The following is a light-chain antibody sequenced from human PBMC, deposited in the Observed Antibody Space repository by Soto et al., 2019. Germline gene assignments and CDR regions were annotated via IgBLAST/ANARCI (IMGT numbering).Light chain of an antibody. CDR2: DAS. V-gene: IGKV1D-16*01. J-gene: IGKJ4*01. CDR1: QAIGSW. CDR3: QQYNSYPLP. Sequence: DIQMTQSPSSLSASVGDRVTITCRASQAIGSWLAWYQQKPGKAPTSLIYDASNLQTEVPARFSCSGSGTDFTLTVSGLQPEDSATYYCQQYNSYPLPFGGGTMVEIK.